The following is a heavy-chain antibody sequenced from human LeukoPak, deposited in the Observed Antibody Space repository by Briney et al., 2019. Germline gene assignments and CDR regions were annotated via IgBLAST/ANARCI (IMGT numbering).Heavy chain of an antibody. CDR3: ARDGSPRKGYGFDY. Sequence: KPSETLSLTCTVSGGSISSYYWSWIRQPPGKGLEWIGYIYYSGSTNYNPSLKSRVTISVDTSKNQFSLKLSSVTAADTAVYYCARDGSPRKGYGFDYWGQGTLVTVSS. D-gene: IGHD5-18*01. CDR1: GGSISSYY. CDR2: IYYSGST. J-gene: IGHJ4*02. V-gene: IGHV4-59*12.